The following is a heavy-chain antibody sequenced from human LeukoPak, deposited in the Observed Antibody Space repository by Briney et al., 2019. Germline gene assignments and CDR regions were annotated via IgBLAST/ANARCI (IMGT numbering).Heavy chain of an antibody. CDR1: GVASFSTYE. CDR3: ATARRDDYHFIGDY. CDR2: ISNSGSTI. Sequence: PGGSLRLSCAASGVASFSTYEMMWVRQAPGKGLDWVPYISNSGSTISYSDSVKARLTLSRDNTKNSLYLQVNRVRAEDTAVYHCATARRDDYHFIGDYWGQGTLVTVSS. D-gene: IGHD5-24*01. V-gene: IGHV3-48*03. J-gene: IGHJ4*02.